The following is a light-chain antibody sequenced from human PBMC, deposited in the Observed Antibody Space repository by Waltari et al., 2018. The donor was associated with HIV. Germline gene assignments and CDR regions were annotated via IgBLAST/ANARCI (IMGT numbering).Light chain of an antibody. V-gene: IGLV1-40*01. CDR3: QSYDSSLSGSSV. CDR2: GNS. J-gene: IGLJ1*01. Sequence: QSVLTQPPSVSGAPGQRVTISCTGSSSHIGAGYDVHWYQQLPGTAPKLLIYGNSNRPSGVPDRFSGSKSGTSASLAITGLQAEDEADYYCQSYDSSLSGSSVFGTGTKVTVL. CDR1: SSHIGAGYD.